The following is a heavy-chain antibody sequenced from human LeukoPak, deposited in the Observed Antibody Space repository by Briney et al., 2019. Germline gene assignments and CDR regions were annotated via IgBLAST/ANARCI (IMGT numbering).Heavy chain of an antibody. CDR3: ARGPYCGGDCTYYYYYYYMDV. Sequence: SETLSLTCTVSGGSISSYYWSWIRQPPGKGLEWIGYIYYSGSTNYNPSLKSRVTISVDTSKNQFSLKLSSVTAADTAVYYCARGPYCGGDCTYYYYYYYMDVWGKGTTVTVSS. CDR2: IYYSGST. D-gene: IGHD2-21*01. CDR1: GGSISSYY. J-gene: IGHJ6*03. V-gene: IGHV4-59*01.